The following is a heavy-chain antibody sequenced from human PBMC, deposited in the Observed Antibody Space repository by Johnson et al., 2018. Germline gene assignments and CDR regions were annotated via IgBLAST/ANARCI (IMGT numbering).Heavy chain of an antibody. V-gene: IGHV3-30*03. CDR1: GFTFSSYG. J-gene: IGHJ6*02. Sequence: QVRLVEGGGGVVQPGRSLRLSCAASGFTFSSYGMHWVRQAPGKGLEWMAVISYDGSNKYYADSVKGRFTLTRDNSKNTLYLTMNSLRAEDTAVYYCASQYYDILTGYFTYGMDVWGQGTTVTVSS. D-gene: IGHD3-9*01. CDR2: ISYDGSNK. CDR3: ASQYYDILTGYFTYGMDV.